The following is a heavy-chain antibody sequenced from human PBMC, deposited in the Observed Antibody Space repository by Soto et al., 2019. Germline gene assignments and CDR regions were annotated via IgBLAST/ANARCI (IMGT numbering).Heavy chain of an antibody. CDR2: ISAYNGNT. V-gene: IGHV1-18*01. D-gene: IGHD5-18*01. Sequence: ASVKVSCKASGYTFTSYGISWVRQAPGQGLEWMGWISAYNGNTNYAQKLQGRVTMTTDTSTSTAYMELRSLRSDDTAVYYCARDTGWIQLWPYFDSWGQGTLVTVSS. J-gene: IGHJ4*02. CDR1: GYTFTSYG. CDR3: ARDTGWIQLWPYFDS.